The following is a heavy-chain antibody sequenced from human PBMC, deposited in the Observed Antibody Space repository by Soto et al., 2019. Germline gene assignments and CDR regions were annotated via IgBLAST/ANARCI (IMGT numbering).Heavy chain of an antibody. V-gene: IGHV1-18*01. CDR3: ARGLGLYYFDY. D-gene: IGHD1-26*01. J-gene: IGHJ4*02. CDR2: ISAYNGNT. CDR1: GYTFTSYG. Sequence: ASVKVSCKASGYTFTSYGISWVRQAPGQGLEWMGWISAYNGNTNYAQELQGRVTMTTDTSASTAYMELSSLRSEDTAVYYCARGLGLYYFDYWGQGTLVTVSS.